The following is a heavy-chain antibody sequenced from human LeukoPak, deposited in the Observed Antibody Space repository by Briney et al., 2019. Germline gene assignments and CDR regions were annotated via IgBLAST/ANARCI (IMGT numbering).Heavy chain of an antibody. Sequence: SETLSLTCTVFGGSISSYYWSWIRQPPGKGLEWIWYIHHSGSTNYNPSLKSRVTISVDTSKNQFSPKLSSVTAADTAVYYCARLLSGSTTWHIDYWGQGTLVTVST. CDR2: IHHSGST. V-gene: IGHV4-59*08. J-gene: IGHJ4*02. D-gene: IGHD6-13*01. CDR1: GGSISSYY. CDR3: ARLLSGSTTWHIDY.